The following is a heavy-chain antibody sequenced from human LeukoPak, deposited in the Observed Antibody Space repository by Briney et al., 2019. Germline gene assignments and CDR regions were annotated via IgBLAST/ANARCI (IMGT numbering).Heavy chain of an antibody. V-gene: IGHV3-48*01. CDR3: ARDYKYAFDN. CDR1: GFTFSAYS. CDR2: IGISSGNT. Sequence: GGSLRLSCAASGFTFSAYSMNWVRKAPGKGLEWISYIGISSGNTKYADSVKGRFTISGDKAKNSLYLQMNSLRVEDTAVYYCARDYKYAFDNWGQGTLVTVSS. J-gene: IGHJ4*02. D-gene: IGHD5-24*01.